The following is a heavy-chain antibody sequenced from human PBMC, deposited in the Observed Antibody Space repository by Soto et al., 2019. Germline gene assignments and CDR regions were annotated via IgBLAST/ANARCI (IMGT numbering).Heavy chain of an antibody. D-gene: IGHD6-19*01. CDR3: ARALSVAQYYYYMDV. Sequence: QVQLVQSGPEVKKPGASVKVSCKTSGYTFTTYGISWVRQAPGQGLEWMGWISPYNGDIHYAQKFQGRVTMTTDTSTTTAYMELRTLRSDDRAIYFCARALSVAQYYYYMDVWGKGTTVAVSS. J-gene: IGHJ6*03. V-gene: IGHV1-18*01. CDR2: ISPYNGDI. CDR1: GYTFTTYG.